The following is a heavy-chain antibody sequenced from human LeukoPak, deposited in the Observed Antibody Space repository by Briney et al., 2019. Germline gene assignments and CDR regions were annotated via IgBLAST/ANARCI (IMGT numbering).Heavy chain of an antibody. CDR2: ISGRGASK. D-gene: IGHD2-2*01. Sequence: GGSLRLSCAASGFTFRSYEMNWVRQAPGKGLEWVSGISGRGASKYYADSVKGRFTISRDNSKNTLYLQMNSLRAEDTAVYYCAKGVVVAPDVTPFDYWGQGTLVTVSS. CDR3: AKGVVVAPDVTPFDY. J-gene: IGHJ4*02. V-gene: IGHV3-23*01. CDR1: GFTFRSYE.